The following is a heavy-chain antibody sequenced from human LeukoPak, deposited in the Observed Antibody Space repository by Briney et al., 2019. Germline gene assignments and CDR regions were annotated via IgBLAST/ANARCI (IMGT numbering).Heavy chain of an antibody. CDR1: GGSFSGYY. V-gene: IGHV4-34*01. J-gene: IGHJ5*02. Sequence: SETLSLTCAVYGGSFSGYYWSWIRQPPGKGLEWIGEINHSGSTNYNPSLKSRVTISVDTSKNQFSLKLGSVAAADTAVYYCARPGGSSSWYYHWGQGTLVTVSS. D-gene: IGHD6-13*01. CDR3: ARPGGSSSWYYH. CDR2: INHSGST.